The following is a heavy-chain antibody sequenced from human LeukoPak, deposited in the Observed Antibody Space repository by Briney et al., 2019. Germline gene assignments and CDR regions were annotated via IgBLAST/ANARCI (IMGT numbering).Heavy chain of an antibody. D-gene: IGHD5-12*01. Sequence: GGSLRLSCVASGFTFSSYGMHWVRQAPGKGLEWVAFIRYDGSNKYYADSVKGRFTISRDNSKNTVYLDMNSLRAEDTAVYYCARAVDIVPTTPFDLWGQGTMVTVSS. CDR3: ARAVDIVPTTPFDL. CDR2: IRYDGSNK. CDR1: GFTFSSYG. V-gene: IGHV3-30*02. J-gene: IGHJ3*01.